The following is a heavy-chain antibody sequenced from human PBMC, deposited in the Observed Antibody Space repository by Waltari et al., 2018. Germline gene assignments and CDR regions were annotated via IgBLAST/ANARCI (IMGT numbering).Heavy chain of an antibody. D-gene: IGHD3-3*01. Sequence: QVQLQQWGAGLLQPSETLSLTCAVYGGSFSGYYGSWIRQPPGKGLEWIGEISHSGSTNYNPSLESRVTISVDTSKNQFSLNLNSVTAADTAVYYCVRAFSSVGVARTWGQGTLVTVSS. CDR2: ISHSGST. V-gene: IGHV4-34*01. J-gene: IGHJ5*02. CDR3: VRAFSSVGVART. CDR1: GGSFSGYY.